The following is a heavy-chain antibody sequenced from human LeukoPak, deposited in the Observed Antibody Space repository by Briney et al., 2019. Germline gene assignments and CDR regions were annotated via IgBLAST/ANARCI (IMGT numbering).Heavy chain of an antibody. Sequence: SETLSLTCTVSGGSIGSYYWSWIRQPPGKGLEWIGYIYYSGSTNYSPSLKSRVTISVDTSKNQSSLKLSSVTAADTAVYYCARHGVPYDSSGYLDWGQGTLVTVSS. D-gene: IGHD3-22*01. CDR1: GGSIGSYY. J-gene: IGHJ4*02. V-gene: IGHV4-59*08. CDR2: IYYSGST. CDR3: ARHGVPYDSSGYLD.